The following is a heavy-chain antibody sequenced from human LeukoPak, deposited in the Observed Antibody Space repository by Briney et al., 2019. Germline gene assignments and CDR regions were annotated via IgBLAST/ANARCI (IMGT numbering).Heavy chain of an antibody. Sequence: PSQTLSLTCTVSGASISSDSYYWGWIRQPPGKGLEWIGSIYYGGSTYYNPSLKSRVTISVDTSKNQFSLKLSSVTAADTAVYYCARAYYYDSSGYYYPILDYWGQGTLVTVSS. CDR2: IYYGGST. J-gene: IGHJ4*02. V-gene: IGHV4-39*07. CDR3: ARAYYYDSSGYYYPILDY. D-gene: IGHD3-22*01. CDR1: GASISSDSYY.